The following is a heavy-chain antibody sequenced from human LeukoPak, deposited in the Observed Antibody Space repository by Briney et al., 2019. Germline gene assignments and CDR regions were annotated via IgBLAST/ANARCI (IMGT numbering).Heavy chain of an antibody. CDR1: RFTFSSYS. J-gene: IGHJ6*02. D-gene: IGHD6-13*01. CDR2: ISSSSSYV. Sequence: GGSLRLSRAASRFTFSSYSMNWVRQAPGKGLEWVSSISSSSSYVYYADSVKGRFTISRDNAKNSLYLQMNSLRAEDTAVYYCARDKIAAAGTDYYYAMDVWGRGTTVTVSS. CDR3: ARDKIAAAGTDYYYAMDV. V-gene: IGHV3-21*01.